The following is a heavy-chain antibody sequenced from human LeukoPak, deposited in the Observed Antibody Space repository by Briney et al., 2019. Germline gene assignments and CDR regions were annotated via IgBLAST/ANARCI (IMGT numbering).Heavy chain of an antibody. CDR1: GGTFSSYA. J-gene: IGHJ4*02. Sequence: SVKVSFKASGGTFSSYAISWVRQAPGQGLEWMGGIIPIFGTANYARKFQGRVTITADESTSTAYMELSSLRSEDTAVYYCARGSDGDYGGVYWGQGTLVTVSS. CDR2: IIPIFGTA. D-gene: IGHD4-17*01. CDR3: ARGSDGDYGGVY. V-gene: IGHV1-69*13.